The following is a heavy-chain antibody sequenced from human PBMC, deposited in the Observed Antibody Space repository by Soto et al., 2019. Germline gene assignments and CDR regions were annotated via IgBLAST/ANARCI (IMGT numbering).Heavy chain of an antibody. Sequence: SETLSLTCAVYGGSFSGYYWSWIRQPPGKGLEWIGEINHSGSTNYNPSLKSRVTISVDTSKNQFSLKLSSVTAADTAVYYCARAIAAARAIYSDYCGQGTLVTVSS. CDR3: ARAIAAARAIYSDY. V-gene: IGHV4-34*01. D-gene: IGHD6-13*01. CDR1: GGSFSGYY. J-gene: IGHJ4*02. CDR2: INHSGST.